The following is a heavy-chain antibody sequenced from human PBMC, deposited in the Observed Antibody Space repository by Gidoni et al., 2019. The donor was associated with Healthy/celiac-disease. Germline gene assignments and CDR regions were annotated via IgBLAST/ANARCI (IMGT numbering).Heavy chain of an antibody. Sequence: QVQLVQSGAEVKKPGASVKVSCKASGFTFTSHYMHWVRQAPGQGLEWMGIINPSGGSTSYAQKFQGRVTMTRDTSTSTVYMELSSLRSEDTAVYYCANSGYDFWSHPPRGWFDPWGQGTLVTVSS. J-gene: IGHJ5*02. D-gene: IGHD3-3*01. CDR1: GFTFTSHY. V-gene: IGHV1-46*01. CDR2: INPSGGST. CDR3: ANSGYDFWSHPPRGWFDP.